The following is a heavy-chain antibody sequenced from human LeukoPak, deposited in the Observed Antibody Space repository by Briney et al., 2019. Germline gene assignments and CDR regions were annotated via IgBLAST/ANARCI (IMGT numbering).Heavy chain of an antibody. V-gene: IGHV3-74*01. J-gene: IGHJ4*02. D-gene: IGHD1-26*01. CDR2: INREGSST. CDR3: ARDLGGSYRPYYFDY. Sequence: TGGSLRLSCAASGFTFSTYWMHWVRQAPGKGLVWVSQINREGSSTSYADSVKGRFTISRDNAKNSLYLQMNSLRAEDTALYYCARDLGGSYRPYYFDYWGQGTLVTVSS. CDR1: GFTFSTYW.